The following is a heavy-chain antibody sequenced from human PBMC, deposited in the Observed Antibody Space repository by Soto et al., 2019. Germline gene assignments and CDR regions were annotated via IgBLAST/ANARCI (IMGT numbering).Heavy chain of an antibody. CDR3: ASVDTAMVTY. CDR1: GGSISSYY. Sequence: QVQLQESGPGLVKPSETLSLTCTVSGGSISSYYWSWIRQPPGKGLEWIGYIYYSGSTNYNPSLKSRDTISVDTSKNQFSLKLSSVTAADTAVYYCASVDTAMVTYWGQGTLVTVSS. J-gene: IGHJ4*02. CDR2: IYYSGST. D-gene: IGHD5-18*01. V-gene: IGHV4-59*01.